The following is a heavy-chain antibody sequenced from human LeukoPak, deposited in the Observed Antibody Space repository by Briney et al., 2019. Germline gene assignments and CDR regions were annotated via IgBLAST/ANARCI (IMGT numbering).Heavy chain of an antibody. D-gene: IGHD2-2*01. CDR3: ARPTWAMTAAAFDY. Sequence: SETLSLTCAVYGGSFSGYYWSWIRQPPGKGLEWIGEINHSGSTNYNPSLKSRVTISVGTSKDQFSLKLSSVTAADTAVYYCARPTWAMTAAAFDYWGQGTLVTVSS. CDR1: GGSFSGYY. V-gene: IGHV4-34*01. J-gene: IGHJ4*02. CDR2: INHSGST.